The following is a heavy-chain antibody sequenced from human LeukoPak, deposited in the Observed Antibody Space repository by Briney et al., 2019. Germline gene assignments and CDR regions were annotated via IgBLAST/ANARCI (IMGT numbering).Heavy chain of an antibody. CDR3: AGHFYCSGGSCYSNWFDP. CDR2: IYYSGRT. J-gene: IGHJ5*02. D-gene: IGHD2-15*01. Sequence: PSETLSLTCTVSGGSISSGDYYWSWIRQPPGKGLEWIGYIYYSGRTCYNPSLNSRVTISVDTSKNQFSLKLSSVTAADTAAYYCAGHFYCSGGSCYSNWFDPWGQGTLVTVSS. V-gene: IGHV4-30-4*08. CDR1: GGSISSGDYY.